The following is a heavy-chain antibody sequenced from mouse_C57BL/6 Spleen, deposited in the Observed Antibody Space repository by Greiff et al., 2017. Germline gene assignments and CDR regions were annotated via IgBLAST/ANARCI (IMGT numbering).Heavy chain of an antibody. CDR3: ARYDYDTCFAY. V-gene: IGHV7-3*01. J-gene: IGHJ3*01. CDR1: GFTFTDYY. D-gene: IGHD2-4*01. Sequence: EVKLVESGGGLVQPGGSLSLSCAASGFTFTDYYMSWVRQPPGKALEWLGFIRNKANGYTTEYSASVKGRFTISRDNSQSILYLQMNALRAEDSATYYCARYDYDTCFAYWGQGTLVTVSA. CDR2: IRNKANGYTT.